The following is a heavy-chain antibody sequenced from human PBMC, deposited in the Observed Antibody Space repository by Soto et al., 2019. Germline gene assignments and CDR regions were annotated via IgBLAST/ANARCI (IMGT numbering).Heavy chain of an antibody. CDR2: IYYSGST. CDR1: GGSISSYY. V-gene: IGHV4-59*08. CDR3: ARHVAAAGTLSYYYYYGMDV. J-gene: IGHJ6*02. Sequence: SETLSLTCTVSGGSISSYYWSWIRQPPGKGLEWIGYIYYSGSTNYNPSLKSRVTISVDTSKNQFSLKLSSVTAADTAVYYCARHVAAAGTLSYYYYYGMDVWGQGTTATVSS. D-gene: IGHD6-13*01.